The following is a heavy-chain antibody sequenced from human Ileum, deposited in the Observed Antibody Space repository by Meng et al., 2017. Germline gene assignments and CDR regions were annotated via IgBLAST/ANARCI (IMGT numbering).Heavy chain of an antibody. Sequence: QVTVQASGPGLVTPSGTMSPTCAVSGGSISTSNWWRWLRQSPGQGLEWIGEIYHTGSTTYNPSLESRVTVSVDKSNNQFSLRLTSATAADTAVYYCARVSQRDGYNSANFDYWGQGALVTVSS. J-gene: IGHJ4*02. D-gene: IGHD5-24*01. V-gene: IGHV4-4*02. CDR1: GGSISTSNW. CDR2: IYHTGST. CDR3: ARVSQRDGYNSANFDY.